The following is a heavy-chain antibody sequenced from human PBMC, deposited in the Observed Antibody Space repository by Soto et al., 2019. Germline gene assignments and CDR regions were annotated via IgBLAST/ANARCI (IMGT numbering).Heavy chain of an antibody. CDR2: IKSKTDGGTT. CDR1: GFTFSNAW. CDR3: TSGPPVSGYSSGWPSYYYYGMDV. Sequence: GGSLRLSCAASGFTFSNAWMNWVRQAPGKGLEWVGRIKSKTDGGTTDYAAPVKGRFTISRDDSKNTLYLQMNSLKTEDTAVYYCTSGPPVSGYSSGWPSYYYYGMDVWGQGTTVTVSS. D-gene: IGHD6-19*01. V-gene: IGHV3-15*07. J-gene: IGHJ6*02.